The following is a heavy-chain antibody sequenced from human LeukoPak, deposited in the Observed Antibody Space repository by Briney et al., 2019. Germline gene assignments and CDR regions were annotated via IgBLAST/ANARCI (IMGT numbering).Heavy chain of an antibody. CDR1: GFTVSSNY. V-gene: IGHV3-53*01. D-gene: IGHD2-21*01. CDR2: IYSGGTT. Sequence: GGSLRLSCAASGFTVSSNYMSWVRQAPGKGLEWASVIYSGGTTYYADSMKGRFTISRDNSKNTLYLQMNSLRAADTAVYYCATESPSCGGDCFGYWGQGTLVTVSS. J-gene: IGHJ4*02. CDR3: ATESPSCGGDCFGY.